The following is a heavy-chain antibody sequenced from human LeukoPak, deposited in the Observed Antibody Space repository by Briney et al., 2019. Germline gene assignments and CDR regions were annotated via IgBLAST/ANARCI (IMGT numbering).Heavy chain of an antibody. D-gene: IGHD6-13*01. J-gene: IGHJ2*01. V-gene: IGHV4-61*03. CDR1: GGSVNNGRYY. Sequence: SETLSLTCAVSGGSVNNGRYYWSWIRQPPGKGLEWIGYVYYGGDSDYNPSLKSRVNISVDTSKDIFSLKMNFVTAADTAMYFCARGIAAGGYYWYFDLWGRGTLVSVSS. CDR3: ARGIAAGGYYWYFDL. CDR2: VYYGGDS.